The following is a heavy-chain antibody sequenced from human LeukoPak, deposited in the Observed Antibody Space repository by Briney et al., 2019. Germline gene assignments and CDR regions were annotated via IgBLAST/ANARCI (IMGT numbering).Heavy chain of an antibody. Sequence: GESLKISCKSSGYGFAIYWIGWVRQMPGKGLEWMGIIYPGDSDTQYSPSFQGQVTISVDKSINTAYLQWSSLKASDTATYYCASPLLVSNSSAFDVWGQGKVVTVSS. J-gene: IGHJ3*01. CDR1: GYGFAIYW. CDR2: IYPGDSDT. CDR3: ASPLLVSNSSAFDV. D-gene: IGHD4-11*01. V-gene: IGHV5-51*01.